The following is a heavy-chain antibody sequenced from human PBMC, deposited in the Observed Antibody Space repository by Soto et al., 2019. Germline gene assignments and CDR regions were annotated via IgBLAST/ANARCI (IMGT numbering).Heavy chain of an antibody. CDR3: AKTQPTPHDHFSHGLDV. J-gene: IGHJ6*02. Sequence: EEQLLESGGGLVQPGGSLRLSCAASGFSFSTYAISWVRQAPGKGLEWVSTISGSGDRTYQADSVKGRFTISRDNSKNTLYLQMTSLRVEDTAVYYCAKTQPTPHDHFSHGLDVWGQGTTVAVSS. CDR1: GFSFSTYA. V-gene: IGHV3-23*01. CDR2: ISGSGDRT.